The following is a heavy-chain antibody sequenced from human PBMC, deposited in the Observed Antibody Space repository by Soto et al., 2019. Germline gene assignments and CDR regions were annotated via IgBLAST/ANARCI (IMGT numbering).Heavy chain of an antibody. CDR2: IYYSGST. CDR1: GGSISSGGYY. J-gene: IGHJ5*01. Sequence: SETLSLTCIVSGGSISSGGYYWSWIRQHPGKGLEWIGYIYYSGSTYYNPSLKSRVTISVDTSKNQFSLKLSSVTAADTAVYYXAREGYYGSGDNNWFDSWGQGTLVTVSS. D-gene: IGHD3-10*01. CDR3: AREGYYGSGDNNWFDS. V-gene: IGHV4-31*03.